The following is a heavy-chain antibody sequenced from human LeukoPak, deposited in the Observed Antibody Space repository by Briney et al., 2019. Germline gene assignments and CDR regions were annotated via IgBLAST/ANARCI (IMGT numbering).Heavy chain of an antibody. CDR3: AKPNSGDSGWYGPDY. V-gene: IGHV1-46*01. D-gene: IGHD6-19*01. CDR2: INPSGGST. J-gene: IGHJ4*02. Sequence: ASVKVSCKASGYTFTSYYMHWVRQAPGQGLEWMGIINPSGGSTSYAQKFQGRVTMTRDMSTSTVYMELSSLRSEDTAVYYCAKPNSGDSGWYGPDYWGQGTLVTVSS. CDR1: GYTFTSYY.